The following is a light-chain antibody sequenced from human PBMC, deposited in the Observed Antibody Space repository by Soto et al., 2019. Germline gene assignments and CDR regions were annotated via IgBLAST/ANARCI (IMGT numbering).Light chain of an antibody. V-gene: IGLV3-21*04. Sequence: SYELTQPPAVSVAPGKMARITCGGHNTGTKSVHWYQQKPGQAPVLVIYSDSDRPSAIPERFSGSNSGNTATLTINRVEAGDEADYYCQVWDSGTDHVVFGGGTKLTVL. CDR1: NTGTKS. CDR2: SDS. CDR3: QVWDSGTDHVV. J-gene: IGLJ3*02.